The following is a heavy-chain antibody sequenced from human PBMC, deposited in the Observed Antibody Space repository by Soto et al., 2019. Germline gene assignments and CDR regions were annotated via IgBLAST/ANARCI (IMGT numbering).Heavy chain of an antibody. CDR3: ARDTGDGTFDF. D-gene: IGHD7-27*01. CDR2: INAGYGNT. J-gene: IGHJ4*02. V-gene: IGHV1-3*01. CDR1: GYTFSSYA. Sequence: QVHLVQSGAEVRKPGASVKVSCKASGYTFSSYAMHWVRQAPGQRLERMGWINAGYGNTKSSQKFQDRVTISRDTSASTAYMELASPRSEDTAVYYCARDTGDGTFDFWGQGTLVTVSS.